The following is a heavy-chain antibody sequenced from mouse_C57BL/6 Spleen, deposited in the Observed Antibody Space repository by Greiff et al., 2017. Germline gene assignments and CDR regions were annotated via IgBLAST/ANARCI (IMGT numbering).Heavy chain of an antibody. D-gene: IGHD2-4*01. V-gene: IGHV1-15*01. CDR3: TREGAYDYDGYFDY. Sequence: QVQLQQSGAELVRPGASVTLSCKASGYTFTDYEMHWVKQTPVHGLEWIGAIDPETGGTAYNQKFKGKAILTADKSSSTAYMELRSLTSEDSAVYYCTREGAYDYDGYFDYWGQGTTLTVSS. CDR2: IDPETGGT. J-gene: IGHJ2*01. CDR1: GYTFTDYE.